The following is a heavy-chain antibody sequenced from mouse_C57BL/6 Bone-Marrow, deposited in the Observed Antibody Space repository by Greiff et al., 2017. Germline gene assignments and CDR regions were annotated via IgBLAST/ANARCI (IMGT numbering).Heavy chain of an antibody. Sequence: EVKLVESGGGLVQSGRSLRLSCATSGFTFRDFYMEWVRQAPGKGLVLIAARRNKANDYTTEYRASVKGRFIVSSDTYQSILYLQMKSLIAEDTANYYSARDAATVGASWYFDVWGTGTTGTVSS. V-gene: IGHV7-1*01. CDR1: GFTFRDFY. J-gene: IGHJ1*03. CDR3: ARDAATVGASWYFDV. CDR2: RRNKANDYTT. D-gene: IGHD1-1*01.